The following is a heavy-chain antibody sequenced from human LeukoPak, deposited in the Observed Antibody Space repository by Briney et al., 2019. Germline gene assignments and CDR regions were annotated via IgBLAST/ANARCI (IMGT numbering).Heavy chain of an antibody. J-gene: IGHJ5*02. CDR3: ARGERSSSWYWFDP. V-gene: IGHV4-34*01. CDR2: INHSGST. CDR1: GGSFSGYY. D-gene: IGHD6-13*01. Sequence: KPSETLSLXCAVYGGSFSGYYWSWNRQPPGKGLEWIGEINHSGSTNYNPSLKSRVTISVDTSKNQFSLKLSSVTAADTAVYYCARGERSSSWYWFDPWGQGTLVTVSS.